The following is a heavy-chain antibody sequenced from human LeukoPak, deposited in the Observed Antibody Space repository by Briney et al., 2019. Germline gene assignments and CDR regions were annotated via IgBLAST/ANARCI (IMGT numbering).Heavy chain of an antibody. CDR1: GFTFDDYG. CDR2: INWNGGST. D-gene: IGHD5-18*01. J-gene: IGHJ4*02. V-gene: IGHV3-20*04. Sequence: PGGSLRLSCAASGFTFDDYGMSWVRQAPGKGLEWVAGINWNGGSTVYADSVKGRFTISRDNSKNTLYLQMNSLRAEDTAVYYCAKDRLYHSYGRRTFDYWVQATLVTVCS. CDR3: AKDRLYHSYGRRTFDY.